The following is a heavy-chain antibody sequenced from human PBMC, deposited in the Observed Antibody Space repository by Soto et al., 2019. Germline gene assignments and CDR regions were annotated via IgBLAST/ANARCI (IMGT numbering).Heavy chain of an antibody. CDR1: GYTFTGYY. V-gene: IGHV1-2*04. Sequence: EASVKVSCKASGYTFTGYYMHWVRQAPGQGLEWMGWINPNSGGTNYAQKFQGWVTMTRDTSISTAYMELSRLRSDDTAVYYCARGRAWNDVAFDIWGQGTMVTVSS. CDR2: INPNSGGT. CDR3: ARGRAWNDVAFDI. D-gene: IGHD1-1*01. J-gene: IGHJ3*02.